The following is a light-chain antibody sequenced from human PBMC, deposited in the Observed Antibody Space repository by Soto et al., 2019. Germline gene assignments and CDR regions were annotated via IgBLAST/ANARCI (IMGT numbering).Light chain of an antibody. J-gene: IGKJ2*01. CDR1: QNIHIN. CDR2: GVT. CDR3: QQYEGWPRT. V-gene: IGKV3-15*01. Sequence: EIVMTQSPDTLSVSPGDTATLSCRSSQNIHINLAWYQQKPGQAPTLLIYGVTARAPGVPARVSGSGSGTDFTLTIRSVQSGDFGVFYCQQYEGWPRTFGLGTKVEIQ.